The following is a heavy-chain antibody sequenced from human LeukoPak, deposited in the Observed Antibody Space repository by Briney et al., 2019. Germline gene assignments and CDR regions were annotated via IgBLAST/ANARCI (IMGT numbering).Heavy chain of an antibody. CDR3: ARDGGYSGYDADC. Sequence: GGSLRLSCAASGFTFSGYRMKWVRQAPGKGLEWVSYISDSSSAIYYADSVRGRFTISRDTAKNSLFLQMNSLRAEDTAVYYCARDGGYSGYDADCWGQGTLVTVSS. V-gene: IGHV3-48*01. D-gene: IGHD5-12*01. J-gene: IGHJ4*02. CDR2: ISDSSSAI. CDR1: GFTFSGYR.